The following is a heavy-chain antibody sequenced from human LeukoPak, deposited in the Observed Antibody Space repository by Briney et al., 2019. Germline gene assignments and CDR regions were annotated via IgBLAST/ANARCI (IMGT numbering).Heavy chain of an antibody. CDR3: AKGILTYYYDSSGPQDY. V-gene: IGHV3-23*01. CDR1: GFTFSSYA. J-gene: IGHJ4*02. Sequence: GGSLRLSCAASGFTFSSYAMSWVRQAPGKGLEWVSAISGSGGSTYYADSVKGRFTISRDNSKNTLYLQMNSLRAEDTAVYYCAKGILTYYYDSSGPQDYWGRGTLVTVSS. CDR2: ISGSGGST. D-gene: IGHD3-22*01.